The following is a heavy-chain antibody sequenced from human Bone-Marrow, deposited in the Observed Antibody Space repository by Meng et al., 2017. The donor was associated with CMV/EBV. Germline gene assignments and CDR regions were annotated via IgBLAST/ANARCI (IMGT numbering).Heavy chain of an antibody. V-gene: IGHV4-61*01. CDR3: ARGAGTLRGYYFDY. D-gene: IGHD4-23*01. CDR2: IYYSGST. J-gene: IGHJ4*02. CDR1: GGSISSSSYY. Sequence: SETLSLTCTVSGGSISSSSYYWSWIRQPPGKGLEWIGYIYYSGSTNYNPSLKSRVTISVDTSKNQFSLKLSSVTAADTAVYYCARGAGTLRGYYFDYWGQGTLVTVSS.